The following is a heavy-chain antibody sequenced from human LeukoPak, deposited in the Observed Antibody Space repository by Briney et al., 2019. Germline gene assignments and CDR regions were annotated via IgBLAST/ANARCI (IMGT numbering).Heavy chain of an antibody. D-gene: IGHD4-23*01. CDR3: ARDTLEYSNSPDALDI. Sequence: GGSLRLSCAASRFTFSAYEMNWVRQAPGKGLEWVSYIGSSGSTVYYADSVKGRFTISRDNAKNSLYMQMESLRDEDTAIYYCARDTLEYSNSPDALDIWGQGTMVTVSS. CDR2: IGSSGSTV. CDR1: RFTFSAYE. V-gene: IGHV3-48*03. J-gene: IGHJ3*02.